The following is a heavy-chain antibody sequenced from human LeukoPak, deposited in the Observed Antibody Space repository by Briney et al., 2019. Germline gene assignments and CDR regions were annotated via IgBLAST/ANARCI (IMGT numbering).Heavy chain of an antibody. CDR2: IYYSGST. D-gene: IGHD7-27*01. CDR3: ARDVTGDLSSFDY. CDR1: GGSISSYY. V-gene: IGHV4-59*01. Sequence: SSETLSLTCTVSGGSISSYYWSWIRQPPGKGLEWIGYIYYSGSTNYNPSLKSRVTISVDASKNQFSLKLSSVTAADTAVYYCARDVTGDLSSFDYWGQGTLVTVSS. J-gene: IGHJ4*02.